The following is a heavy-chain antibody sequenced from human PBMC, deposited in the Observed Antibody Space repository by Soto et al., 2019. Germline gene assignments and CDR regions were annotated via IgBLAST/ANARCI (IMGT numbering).Heavy chain of an antibody. J-gene: IGHJ5*02. CDR2: FDPEDGET. D-gene: IGHD6-19*01. V-gene: IGHV1-24*01. Sequence: ASVKVSCKVSGYTLTELSMHWVRQAPGKGLEWMGGFDPEDGETIYAQKIQGRVNMTEDTSTYTAYMDLSSLRSEDTAVYYCATGVAGTGGNWFDPWGQGTLVTVSS. CDR1: GYTLTELS. CDR3: ATGVAGTGGNWFDP.